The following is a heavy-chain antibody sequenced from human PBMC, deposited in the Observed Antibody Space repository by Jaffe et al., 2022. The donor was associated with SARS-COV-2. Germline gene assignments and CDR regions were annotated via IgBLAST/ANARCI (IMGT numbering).Heavy chain of an antibody. CDR1: GDSVSSNSAA. CDR2: TYYRSKWYN. V-gene: IGHV6-1*01. J-gene: IGHJ2*01. CDR3: AREAVVTGVSTDLSAGAWYFDF. Sequence: QVQLQQSGPGLVKPSQTLSLTCAISGDSVSSNSAAWNWIRQSPSSGLEWLGRTYYRSKWYNDYADSVKSRIIVNPDTSKNQFSLQLNSVTPEDTAIYYCAREAVVTGVSTDLSAGAWYFDFWGRGTLVTVSS. D-gene: IGHD3-10*01.